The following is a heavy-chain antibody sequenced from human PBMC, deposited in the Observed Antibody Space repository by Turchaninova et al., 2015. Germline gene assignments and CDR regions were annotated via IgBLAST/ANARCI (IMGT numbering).Heavy chain of an antibody. CDR2: IYQRGTP. Sequence: VQVQESGPGLVKPSRTRDLPWPAGPFSLPGTWSGGTIKNRYWGSLVRHSSGKGLDWIGVIYQRGTPNYNPSIKSRVTISLDSSMRQFSLNLTSVTAANTAVYFCARGSISVPGPDYWGQGLLVTVSS. V-gene: IGHV4-4*02. CDR1: GGTIKNRYW. J-gene: IGHJ4*02. CDR3: ARGSISVPGPDY.